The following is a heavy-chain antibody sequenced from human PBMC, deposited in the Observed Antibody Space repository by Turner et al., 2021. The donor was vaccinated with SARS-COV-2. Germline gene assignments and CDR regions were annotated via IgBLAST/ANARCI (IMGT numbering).Heavy chain of an antibody. J-gene: IGHJ4*02. D-gene: IGHD2-15*01. CDR2: ILYDGSNK. Sequence: QVQLVESGGGVVQPGRYPKLSCAAPGVTLSGYGMHWVRQAPGKGLEWVAVILYDGSNKYYADSGKGRFTISRDNSKNTLYLQMNSLRAEDTAVYYCAKSQGLYCSGGSCYSAVFDYWGQGTLVTVSS. CDR3: AKSQGLYCSGGSCYSAVFDY. CDR1: GVTLSGYG. V-gene: IGHV3-30*18.